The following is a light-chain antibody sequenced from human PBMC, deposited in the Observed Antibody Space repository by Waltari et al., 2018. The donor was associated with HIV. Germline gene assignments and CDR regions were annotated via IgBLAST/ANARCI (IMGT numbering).Light chain of an antibody. J-gene: IGLJ3*02. CDR2: EGI. V-gene: IGLV2-23*01. CDR3: CSYAGSSNWV. CDR1: SSALGGYNL. Sequence: QSALTQPAPVSGSPGQSITLSFPGSSSALGGYNLVSWYQQSPGKAPKLMIYEGINRPSGISNRFSGSKSGNTASLTISGLQAEDEADYYCCSYAGSSNWVFGGGTKLTVL.